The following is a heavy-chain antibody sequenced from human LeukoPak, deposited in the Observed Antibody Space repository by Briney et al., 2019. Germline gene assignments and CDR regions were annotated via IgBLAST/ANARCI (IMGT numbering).Heavy chain of an antibody. CDR3: ARGARDCSGGSCYSPLRAYYYMDV. CDR2: ITHSGRT. Sequence: SETLSLTCAVDGGSFSGYYWSWIRQPPRNGLEWVGEITHSGRTKYNPSLQSRVTISVDTSKDQLSLKLSSVTAADTAVYYCARGARDCSGGSCYSPLRAYYYMDVWGKGTTVTVSS. CDR1: GGSFSGYY. V-gene: IGHV4-34*01. J-gene: IGHJ6*03. D-gene: IGHD2-15*01.